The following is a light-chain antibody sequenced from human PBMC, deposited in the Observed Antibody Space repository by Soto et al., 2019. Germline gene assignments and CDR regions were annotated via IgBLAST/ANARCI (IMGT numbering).Light chain of an antibody. Sequence: EIVMTQSPATLSVSPGERATLSCRASQSVRNNLAWFQQKPGQAPRLLIYAASTRATGVPARFSGSGSGTAFTLTISRLQSEYFAVYSCQHYDHWPLNFGGGTKVEI. CDR2: AAS. V-gene: IGKV3-15*01. J-gene: IGKJ4*01. CDR1: QSVRNN. CDR3: QHYDHWPLN.